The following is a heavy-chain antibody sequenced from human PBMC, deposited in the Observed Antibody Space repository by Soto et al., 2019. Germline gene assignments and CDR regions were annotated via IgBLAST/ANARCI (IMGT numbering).Heavy chain of an antibody. CDR3: ARVKTSSSYRWFDP. Sequence: PSETLSLTCAVSGYSISSGYYWGWIRQPPGKGLEWIGSIYHSGSTYYNPSLKSRVTISVDTSKNQFSLKLSSVTAADTAVYYCARVKTSSSYRWFDPWGQGTLVTVSS. J-gene: IGHJ5*02. V-gene: IGHV4-38-2*01. D-gene: IGHD6-6*01. CDR1: GYSISSGYY. CDR2: IYHSGST.